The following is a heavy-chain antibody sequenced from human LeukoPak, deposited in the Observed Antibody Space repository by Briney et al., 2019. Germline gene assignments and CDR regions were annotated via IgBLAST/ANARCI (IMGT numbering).Heavy chain of an antibody. CDR2: ISYDGSNK. Sequence: GRSLRLSCAASGFTFSSYAMHWVRQAPGKGLEWVAVISYDGSNKYYADSVKGRFTISRDNSKNTLYLQMNSLRAEDTAVYYCAKGSRTYYYDSSGYYDPGGIDYWGQGTLVTVSS. J-gene: IGHJ4*02. V-gene: IGHV3-30-3*01. CDR1: GFTFSSYA. D-gene: IGHD3-22*01. CDR3: AKGSRTYYYDSSGYYDPGGIDY.